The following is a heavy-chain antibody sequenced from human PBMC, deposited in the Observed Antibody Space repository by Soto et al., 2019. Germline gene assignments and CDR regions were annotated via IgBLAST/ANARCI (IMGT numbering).Heavy chain of an antibody. CDR3: ARSNDYVMIRYFDL. J-gene: IGHJ2*01. CDR1: GFTFSSYA. V-gene: IGHV3-30-3*01. D-gene: IGHD3-16*01. CDR2: ISYDGSNK. Sequence: QVQLVESGGGVVQPGRSLRLSCAASGFTFSSYAMHWFRQAPGNGLEWVAFISYDGSNKYYADSVKGRFTISRDNSKNTLYLQMNSLRAEDTAIYYCARSNDYVMIRYFDLWGRGTLVTVYS.